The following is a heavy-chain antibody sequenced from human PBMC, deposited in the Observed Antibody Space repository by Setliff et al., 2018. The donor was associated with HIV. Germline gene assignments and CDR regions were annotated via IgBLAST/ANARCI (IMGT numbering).Heavy chain of an antibody. D-gene: IGHD6-13*01. CDR2: FDPEDGET. Sequence: GASVKVSCKISGYTLTELSIHWVRQAPGKGPEWMANFDPEDGETFYAQKFQGRLTMTEDTSTDTAYMELSSLRSDDTAMYYCVTDPGYSSTWYSESFQHWGQGTVVTVSS. J-gene: IGHJ1*01. CDR3: VTDPGYSSTWYSESFQH. V-gene: IGHV1-24*01. CDR1: GYTLTELS.